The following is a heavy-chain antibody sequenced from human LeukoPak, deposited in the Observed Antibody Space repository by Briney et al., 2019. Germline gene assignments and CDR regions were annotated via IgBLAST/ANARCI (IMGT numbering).Heavy chain of an antibody. Sequence: SETLSLTCAVSGGSISSSNWRSWVRQPPGKGLEWIGEIYHSGSTNYNPSLKSRVTISVDTSKNQFSLKLSSVTAADTAVYYCARVHLSGSHPHIDYWGQGTLVTVSS. D-gene: IGHD1-26*01. CDR3: ARVHLSGSHPHIDY. V-gene: IGHV4-4*02. CDR1: GGSISSSNW. CDR2: IYHSGST. J-gene: IGHJ4*02.